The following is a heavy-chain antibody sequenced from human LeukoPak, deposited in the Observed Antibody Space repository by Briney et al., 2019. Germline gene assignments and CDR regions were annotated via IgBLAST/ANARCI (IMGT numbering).Heavy chain of an antibody. Sequence: PSETLSLTCAVYGGSFGGYYWSWIRQPPGKGLEWIGEINHSGSTNYNPSLKSRVTISVDTSKNQFSLKLSSVTAADTAVYYCARLRSGWYVFDYWGQGTLVTVSS. CDR3: ARLRSGWYVFDY. D-gene: IGHD6-19*01. V-gene: IGHV4-34*01. CDR2: INHSGST. CDR1: GGSFGGYY. J-gene: IGHJ4*02.